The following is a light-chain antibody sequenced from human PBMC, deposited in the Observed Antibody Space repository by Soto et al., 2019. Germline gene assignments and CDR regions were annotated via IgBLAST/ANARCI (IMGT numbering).Light chain of an antibody. CDR3: QNYNSAPRT. CDR1: QGISNY. J-gene: IGKJ1*01. Sequence: DIQMTQSPSSLSASVGDRVTITCRASQGISNYLAWYQQKPGKVPELLIYGASTLQSGVPSRFSGSGSGTEFALTISSLQPEDVATYYCQNYNSAPRTFGQGTKVEIK. V-gene: IGKV1-27*01. CDR2: GAS.